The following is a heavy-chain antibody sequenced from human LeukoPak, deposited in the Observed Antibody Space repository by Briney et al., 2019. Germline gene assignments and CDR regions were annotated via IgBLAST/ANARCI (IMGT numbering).Heavy chain of an antibody. CDR3: AREGTGASRWFDP. Sequence: SETLSLTCAVSGGSISTYYWSWIRQPPGKGLEWIGYIHYTGNTNYNPSLKSRVTISLDTSKNQFSLKLSSETAADTAVYYCAREGTGASRWFDPWGQGTLVTVSS. V-gene: IGHV4-59*01. CDR1: GGSISTYY. J-gene: IGHJ5*02. CDR2: IHYTGNT. D-gene: IGHD1-26*01.